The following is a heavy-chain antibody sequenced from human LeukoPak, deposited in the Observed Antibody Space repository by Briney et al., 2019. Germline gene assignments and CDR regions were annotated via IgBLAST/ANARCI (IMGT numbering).Heavy chain of an antibody. J-gene: IGHJ4*02. CDR1: GCTFTGYY. D-gene: IGHD3-22*01. Sequence: ASVKVSCNASGCTFTGYYMHWVRQAPGQGLEWMGWISPNSGGTNYAQKFQGRVTMTRDTSISTAYMELSRLRSDDTAVYYCARDRYDSSGYYPLDYWGQGTLVTVSS. CDR2: ISPNSGGT. CDR3: ARDRYDSSGYYPLDY. V-gene: IGHV1-2*02.